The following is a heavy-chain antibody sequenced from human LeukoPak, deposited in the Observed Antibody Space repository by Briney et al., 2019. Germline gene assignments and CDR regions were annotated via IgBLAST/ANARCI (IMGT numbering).Heavy chain of an antibody. J-gene: IGHJ4*02. V-gene: IGHV3-21*04. CDR1: GGSFSGYY. Sequence: ETLSLTCAVYGGSFSGYYWSWVRQAPGKGLEWVSSIDSTSTYIYYADSVKGRFTISRDNAKNSLYLQMDSLRAEDTAVYYCARDSLVGSTTPVFDYWGQGTLVTVSS. CDR2: IDSTSTYI. D-gene: IGHD1-26*01. CDR3: ARDSLVGSTTPVFDY.